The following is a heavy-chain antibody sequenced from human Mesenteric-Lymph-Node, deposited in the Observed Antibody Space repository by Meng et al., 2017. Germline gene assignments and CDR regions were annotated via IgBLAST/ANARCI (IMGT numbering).Heavy chain of an antibody. D-gene: IGHD6-19*01. CDR2: IYYSGST. Sequence: QGQRQESGPGLVKPSQSLSRTCTVSGGSVSSGGYYWTWLRQHPGKGLEWFGHIYYSGSTFYNPSLKRRVIISIDTSKNQFSLNLRSVTAADTAVYYCARVSSGWDYFDYWGQGTLVTVSS. V-gene: IGHV4-31*03. CDR3: ARVSSGWDYFDY. J-gene: IGHJ4*02. CDR1: GGSVSSGGYY.